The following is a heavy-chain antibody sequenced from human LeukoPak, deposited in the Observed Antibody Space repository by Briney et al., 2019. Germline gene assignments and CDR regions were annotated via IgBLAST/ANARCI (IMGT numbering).Heavy chain of an antibody. CDR1: RFTFHTYA. V-gene: IGHV3-23*01. CDR3: AKNRGGIAAASEF. D-gene: IGHD6-13*01. CDR2: ISGSGAST. Sequence: GGSLRLSCSACRFTFHTYAMDWVRQAPGKGLEWLSVISGSGASTYYADAVKGRFVISRDNSKNTVYLQLNSLTVEDTAVYYCAKNRGGIAAASEFWGPGTLVSVSS. J-gene: IGHJ4*02.